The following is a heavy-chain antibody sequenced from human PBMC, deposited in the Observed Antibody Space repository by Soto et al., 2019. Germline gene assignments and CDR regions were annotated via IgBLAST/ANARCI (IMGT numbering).Heavy chain of an antibody. J-gene: IGHJ4*02. CDR1: GFTFGDYA. V-gene: IGHV3-49*03. CDR2: IRSKAYGGTT. CDR3: TREGKRMITFGGVIVTVA. D-gene: IGHD3-16*02. Sequence: EVQLVESGGGLVQPGRSLRLSCTASGFTFGDYAMSWFRQAPGKGQEWVGFIRSKAYGGTTEYAASVKGRFTISRYDSKSIPYLQINSSKTEDTALYYCTREGKRMITFGGVIVTVAWGQGTLVTVSS.